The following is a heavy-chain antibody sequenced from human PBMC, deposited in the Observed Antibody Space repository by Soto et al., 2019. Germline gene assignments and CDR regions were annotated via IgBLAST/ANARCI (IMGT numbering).Heavy chain of an antibody. CDR2: INAGNGNT. Sequence: ASVKVSCKASGYTFTSYAMHWVRQAPGQRLEWMGWINAGNGNTKYSQKFQGRVTITRDTSASTAYMELSSLKTEDTAVYYCAREPLTDSNILTGSLLWYFDLWGRGTLVTVSS. CDR3: AREPLTDSNILTGSLLWYFDL. J-gene: IGHJ2*01. D-gene: IGHD3-9*01. V-gene: IGHV1-3*01. CDR1: GYTFTSYA.